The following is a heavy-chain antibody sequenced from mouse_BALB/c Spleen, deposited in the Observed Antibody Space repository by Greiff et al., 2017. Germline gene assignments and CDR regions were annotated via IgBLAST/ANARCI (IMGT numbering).Heavy chain of an antibody. CDR3: ARDTTVVEAMDY. D-gene: IGHD1-1*01. Sequence: VQLKESGAELVKPGASVKLSCTASGFNIKDTYMHWVKQRPEQGLEWIGRIDPANGNTKYDPKFQGKATITADTSSNTAYLQLSSLTSEDTAVYYCARDTTVVEAMDYWGQGTSVTVSS. V-gene: IGHV14-3*02. CDR2: IDPANGNT. CDR1: GFNIKDTY. J-gene: IGHJ4*01.